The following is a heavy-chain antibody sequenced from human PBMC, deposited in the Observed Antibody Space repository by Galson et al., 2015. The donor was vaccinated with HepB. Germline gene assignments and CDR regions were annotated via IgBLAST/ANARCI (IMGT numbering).Heavy chain of an antibody. Sequence: SLRLSCAASGFTFDDYTMHWVRQAPGKGLEWVSLISWDGGGTYYADSVKGRFTISRDNSKNSLYLQMNSLRTEDTALYYCAKDIFPGDYDTLTGYFDLGAFDYWGQGTLVTVSS. CDR3: AKDIFPGDYDTLTGYFDLGAFDY. J-gene: IGHJ4*02. V-gene: IGHV3-43*01. D-gene: IGHD3-9*01. CDR2: ISWDGGGT. CDR1: GFTFDDYT.